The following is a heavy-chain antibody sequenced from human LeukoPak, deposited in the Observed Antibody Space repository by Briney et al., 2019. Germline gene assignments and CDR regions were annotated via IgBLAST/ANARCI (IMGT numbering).Heavy chain of an antibody. J-gene: IGHJ6*02. Sequence: GGSLRLSCAASGFTFSSYWMHCVRQAPGKGLVWVSRINSDGSSTSYADSVKGRFTISRDNANNTLYLQMNSLRAEDTAVYYCARKKATDYYYYYYGMDVWGQGTTVTVSS. CDR1: GFTFSSYW. V-gene: IGHV3-74*01. D-gene: IGHD5-24*01. CDR2: INSDGSST. CDR3: ARKKATDYYYYYYGMDV.